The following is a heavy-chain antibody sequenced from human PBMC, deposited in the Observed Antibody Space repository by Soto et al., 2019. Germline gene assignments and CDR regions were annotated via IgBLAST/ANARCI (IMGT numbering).Heavy chain of an antibody. CDR2: ISYDGSNK. Sequence: QVQLVESGGGVVQPGRSLRLSCAASGFTFSSYGMHWVRQAPGKGLEWVAVISYDGSNKYYADSVKGRFTISRDNSKNTLYLLMNSLRAEDTAVYYCAKEGSDYDILTGSGYYGMDVWGQGTTVTVSS. CDR3: AKEGSDYDILTGSGYYGMDV. J-gene: IGHJ6*02. D-gene: IGHD3-9*01. CDR1: GFTFSSYG. V-gene: IGHV3-30*18.